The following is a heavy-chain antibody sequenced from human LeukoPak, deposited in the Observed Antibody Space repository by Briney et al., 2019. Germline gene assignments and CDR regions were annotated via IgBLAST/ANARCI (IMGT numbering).Heavy chain of an antibody. CDR1: GFTFSSYW. D-gene: IGHD4-17*01. Sequence: PGGSLRLSCAASGFTFSSYWMSWVRQAPGKGLGWVANIKQDGSEKYYVDSVKGRFTISRDNAKNSLYLQMNSLRAEDTAVYYCARWSYGDYEGYYFDYWGQGTLVTVSS. J-gene: IGHJ4*02. CDR2: IKQDGSEK. CDR3: ARWSYGDYEGYYFDY. V-gene: IGHV3-7*01.